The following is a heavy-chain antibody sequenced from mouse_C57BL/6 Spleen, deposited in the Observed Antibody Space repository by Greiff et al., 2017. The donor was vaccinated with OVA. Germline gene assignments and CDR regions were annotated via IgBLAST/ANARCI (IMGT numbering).Heavy chain of an antibody. CDR2: INYDGSST. D-gene: IGHD1-1*01. Sequence: EVHLVESEGGLVQPGSSMKLSCTASGFTFSDYYMAWVRQVPEKGLEWVANINYDGSSTYYLDSLKSRFIISRDNAKNILYLQMSSLKSEDTATYYCARYYGSSYGYFDVWGTGTTVTVSS. CDR1: GFTFSDYY. J-gene: IGHJ1*03. CDR3: ARYYGSSYGYFDV. V-gene: IGHV5-16*01.